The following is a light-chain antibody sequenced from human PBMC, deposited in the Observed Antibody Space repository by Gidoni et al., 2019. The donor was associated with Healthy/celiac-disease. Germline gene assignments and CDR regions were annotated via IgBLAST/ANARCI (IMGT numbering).Light chain of an antibody. CDR1: QSISSY. CDR3: QQSYSTPYT. CDR2: AAS. V-gene: IGKV1-39*01. Sequence: DIQMTHSPSSLSASVGDRVTITCRSSQSISSYLNWYQQKPGKATQLLIYAASSLQSGVPSRFSGSGSGTDFTLTISSLQPEDFATYYCQQSYSTPYTFGQGTKLEIK. J-gene: IGKJ2*01.